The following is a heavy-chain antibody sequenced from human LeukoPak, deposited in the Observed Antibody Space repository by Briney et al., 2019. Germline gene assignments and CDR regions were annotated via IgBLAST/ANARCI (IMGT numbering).Heavy chain of an antibody. CDR2: ISYDGSNK. CDR1: GFTFSSYS. CDR3: AKDGELTPARSYYDFWSGYGYYYYYMDV. D-gene: IGHD3-3*01. J-gene: IGHJ6*03. Sequence: GGSLRLSCAASGFTFSSYSMNWVRQAPGKGLEWVAVISYDGSNKYYADSVKGRFTISRDNSKNTLYLQMNSLRAEDTAVYYCAKDGELTPARSYYDFWSGYGYYYYYMDVWGKGTTVTVSS. V-gene: IGHV3-30*18.